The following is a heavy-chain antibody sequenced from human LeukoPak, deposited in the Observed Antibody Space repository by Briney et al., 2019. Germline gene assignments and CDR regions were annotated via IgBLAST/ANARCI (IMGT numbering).Heavy chain of an antibody. CDR2: IYHSGST. CDR1: GGSISTYY. Sequence: SETLSLTCTLSGGSISTYYWSWIRQPPGKGLEWIGYIYHSGSTNYNPSLKSRVTISVDTSKNQFSLKLSSVTAADTAVYYCARDSGSYSDYWGQGTLVTVSS. D-gene: IGHD1-26*01. CDR3: ARDSGSYSDY. V-gene: IGHV4-59*12. J-gene: IGHJ4*02.